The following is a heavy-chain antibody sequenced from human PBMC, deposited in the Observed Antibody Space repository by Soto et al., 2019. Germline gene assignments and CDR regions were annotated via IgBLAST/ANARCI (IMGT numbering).Heavy chain of an antibody. V-gene: IGHV3-33*01. Sequence: QVQLVESGGGVVQPGRSLRLSCAASGFTFSSYGMHWVRQAPGKGLEWVAVIWYDGSNKYYADSVKGRFTISRDNSKNTLYLQMNSLRAEDTAVYYCARVFGDYDILNGYLASYGMDVWGQGTTVPVSS. J-gene: IGHJ6*02. CDR3: ARVFGDYDILNGYLASYGMDV. D-gene: IGHD3-9*01. CDR2: IWYDGSNK. CDR1: GFTFSSYG.